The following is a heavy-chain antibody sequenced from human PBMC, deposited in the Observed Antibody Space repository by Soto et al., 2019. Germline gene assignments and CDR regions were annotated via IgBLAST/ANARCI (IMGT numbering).Heavy chain of an antibody. Sequence: SETLSLTCTVSGGSISSYYWSWIRQPPGKGLEWIGYIYYSGSTNYNPSLKSRVTISVDTSKNQFSLKLSSVTAADTAVYYCARSGGLFLLFARTNYYMVFWGKGTTVT. D-gene: IGHD6-25*01. CDR1: GGSISSYY. V-gene: IGHV4-59*01. CDR3: ARSGGLFLLFARTNYYMVF. CDR2: IYYSGST. J-gene: IGHJ6*03.